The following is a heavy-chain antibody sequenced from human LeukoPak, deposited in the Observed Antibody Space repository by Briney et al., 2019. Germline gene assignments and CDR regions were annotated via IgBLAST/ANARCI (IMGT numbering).Heavy chain of an antibody. Sequence: ASVKVSCKASGYTFTSYAMNWVRQAPGQGLEWMGWINTNTGNPTYAQGFTGRFVFSLDTSVSTAYLQISSLKAEDTAVYYCARDPYHDYVWGSYRSYNWFDPWGQGTLVTVSS. CDR1: GYTFTSYA. V-gene: IGHV7-4-1*02. J-gene: IGHJ5*02. CDR3: ARDPYHDYVWGSYRSYNWFDP. D-gene: IGHD3-16*02. CDR2: INTNTGNP.